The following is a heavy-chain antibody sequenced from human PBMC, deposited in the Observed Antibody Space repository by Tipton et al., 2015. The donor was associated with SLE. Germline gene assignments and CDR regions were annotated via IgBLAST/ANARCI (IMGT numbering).Heavy chain of an antibody. CDR3: ARETSGSSSILNSCGLDV. D-gene: IGHD6-6*01. CDR2: ISYDGTNK. V-gene: IGHV3-30*04. Sequence: SLRLSCAASGFTFSNYAIHWVRQAPGKGLEWVAFISYDGTNKHYADSVKGRFTISRDNSKHTVYLQMNSLRPDDTAVHYCARETSGSSSILNSCGLDVWGQGTTVTVSS. J-gene: IGHJ6*02. CDR1: GFTFSNYA.